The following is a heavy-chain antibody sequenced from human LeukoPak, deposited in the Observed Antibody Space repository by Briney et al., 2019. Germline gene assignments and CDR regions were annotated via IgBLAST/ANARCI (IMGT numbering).Heavy chain of an antibody. Sequence: PSETLSLTCTVSGGSINGYWSWIRQPPGKGLEWIGYIYNSGSTNYNPSLKSRVTISVDTSNNQVSLKVSSVTAADTAIYYCARSTRSWFDPWGQGTLVTVSS. CDR1: GGSINGY. D-gene: IGHD3-10*01. CDR2: IYNSGST. CDR3: ARSTRSWFDP. J-gene: IGHJ5*02. V-gene: IGHV4-59*01.